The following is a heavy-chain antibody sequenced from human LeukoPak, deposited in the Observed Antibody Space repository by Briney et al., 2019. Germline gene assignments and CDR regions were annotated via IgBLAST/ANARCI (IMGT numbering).Heavy chain of an antibody. V-gene: IGHV1-46*02. CDR2: LNPSDGST. D-gene: IGHD7-27*01. CDR1: GYTFNTYY. Sequence: ASVKVSCKASGYTFNTYYIHWVRQAPGQGLEWMGILNPSDGSTSFAQKFQNRVTVTRDTSTSTVNMELSSLRSEDTAFYYCARSNWGPRYFDLWGRGTLVTVSS. J-gene: IGHJ2*01. CDR3: ARSNWGPRYFDL.